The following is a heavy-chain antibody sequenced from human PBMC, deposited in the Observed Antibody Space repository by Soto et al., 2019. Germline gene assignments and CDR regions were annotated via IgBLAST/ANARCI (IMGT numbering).Heavy chain of an antibody. J-gene: IGHJ4*02. CDR2: INRDANDI. D-gene: IGHD3-10*01. CDR1: RGAFGDYW. Sequence: EGQLVESGGGLVQPGGSLRLSCEASRGAFGDYWMHWVRQAPGKGLVWVSRINRDANDIIYADSVKGRFTASRDNAKNSLYLQMNSLSADDTAVYYCARGGREITRHLDYWGQGTLVTASS. CDR3: ARGGREITRHLDY. V-gene: IGHV3-74*01.